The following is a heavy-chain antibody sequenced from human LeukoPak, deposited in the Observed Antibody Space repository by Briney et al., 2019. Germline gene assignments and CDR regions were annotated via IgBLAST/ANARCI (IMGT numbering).Heavy chain of an antibody. J-gene: IGHJ2*01. Sequence: SETLSLTCVVYGGSFSTDYWGWVRQPPGKGLEWIGEINHSGRTNYDPSLKSRVNISVDTSKNQFALKLTSVTAADPAVYYCARTGEFVGYFDLWGRGTLVTVSS. D-gene: IGHD3-10*01. CDR3: ARTGEFVGYFDL. CDR1: GGSFSTDY. CDR2: INHSGRT. V-gene: IGHV4-34*01.